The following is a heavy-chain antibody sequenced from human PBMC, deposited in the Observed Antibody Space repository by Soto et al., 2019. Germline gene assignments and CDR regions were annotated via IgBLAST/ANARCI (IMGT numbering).Heavy chain of an antibody. Sequence: PSETLSLTXTVSGGSISSYYWSWIRQPPGKGLEWIGYIYYIGSTNYNPSLKSRVTISVDTSKNQFSLKLSSVTAADTAVYYCARGLRRQLLNWFDPWGQGTLVTVSS. D-gene: IGHD2-2*01. V-gene: IGHV4-59*01. CDR2: IYYIGST. CDR3: ARGLRRQLLNWFDP. CDR1: GGSISSYY. J-gene: IGHJ5*02.